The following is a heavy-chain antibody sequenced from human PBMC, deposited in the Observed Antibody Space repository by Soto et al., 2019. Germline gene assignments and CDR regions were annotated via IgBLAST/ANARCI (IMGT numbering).Heavy chain of an antibody. V-gene: IGHV3-30-3*01. CDR3: AKDYGDYEVIDY. J-gene: IGHJ4*02. Sequence: QVQLVESGGGVVQPGRSLRLSCAASGFTFSSYAMHWVRQAPGKGLEWVAVISYDGSNKYYADSVKGRFTISRDNSKNKLYLQMNSLRAEDTAVYYGAKDYGDYEVIDYWGQGTLVTASS. CDR2: ISYDGSNK. D-gene: IGHD4-17*01. CDR1: GFTFSSYA.